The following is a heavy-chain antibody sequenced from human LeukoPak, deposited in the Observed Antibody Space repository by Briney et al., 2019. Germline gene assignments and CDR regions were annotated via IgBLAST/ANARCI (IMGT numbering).Heavy chain of an antibody. Sequence: GGSLRLSCAVSGITLSNYGMSWVRQAPGKGLEWVAGISDSGGITNYADSVKGRFTISRDNPKNTLYLQMNSLRVGDTAVYFCAKRGVVIRVILVGFHKEAYYFDSWGQGARVTVSS. V-gene: IGHV3-23*01. D-gene: IGHD3-22*01. J-gene: IGHJ4*02. CDR3: AKRGVVIRVILVGFHKEAYYFDS. CDR2: ISDSGGIT. CDR1: GITLSNYG.